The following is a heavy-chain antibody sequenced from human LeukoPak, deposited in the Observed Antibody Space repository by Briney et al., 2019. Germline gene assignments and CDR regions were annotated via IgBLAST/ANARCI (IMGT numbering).Heavy chain of an antibody. Sequence: GGSLRLSCAASGFTFSSYAMSWVRQAPGKGLEWVSAISGSGGSTYYADSVKGRFTISRDNSKNTLYLQMNSLEAQGPAVNYRGKSHPPPTVWGQGTLVTVPS. CDR2: ISGSGGST. CDR3: GKSHPPPTV. V-gene: IGHV3-23*01. D-gene: IGHD4-11*01. J-gene: IGHJ4*02. CDR1: GFTFSSYA.